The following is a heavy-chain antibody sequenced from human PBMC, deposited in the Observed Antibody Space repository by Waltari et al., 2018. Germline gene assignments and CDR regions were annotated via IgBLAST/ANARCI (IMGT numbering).Heavy chain of an antibody. J-gene: IGHJ3*02. D-gene: IGHD2-21*01. CDR1: GYPFTDYY. CDR2: VDPEDGET. Sequence: EVQLVQSGAEVKKPGATVKISCKASGYPFTDYYMPWVQQAPGKGLEWMGRVDPEDGETIYAEKFQGRVTITADTSTDTAYMELSSLRSEDTAVYYCATEAYCGGDCSTFDIWGQGTMVTVSS. CDR3: ATEAYCGGDCSTFDI. V-gene: IGHV1-69-2*01.